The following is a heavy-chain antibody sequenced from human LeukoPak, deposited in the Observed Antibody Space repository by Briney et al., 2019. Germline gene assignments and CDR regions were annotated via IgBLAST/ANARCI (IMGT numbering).Heavy chain of an antibody. J-gene: IGHJ4*02. D-gene: IGHD5-18*01. CDR1: GFTFSSYA. CDR3: AKGATNGYSYGSSFDY. V-gene: IGHV3-23*01. CDR2: ISGSGGRT. Sequence: GGTLRLSCAVSGFTFSSYAMRWVRQAPGKGLEWVSAISGSGGRTYYADSVKGRFTISRDNSKNTLYQQMDSLRAEDTAVYYCAKGATNGYSYGSSFDYWGQGTLVTVSS.